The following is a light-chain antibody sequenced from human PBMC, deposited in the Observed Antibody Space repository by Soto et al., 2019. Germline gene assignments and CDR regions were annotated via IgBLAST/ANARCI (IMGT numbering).Light chain of an antibody. CDR3: QLLT. CDR1: QTISSGF. J-gene: IGKJ4*01. Sequence: EIVLTQSPGTLSLSPGERATFSCKTSQTISSGFLAWYQQKPGQAPRLLIYGASSRATGIPDRFSGSGSGTDCTLTISRLEPEDSAVYYCQLLTFGGGTKVEIK. CDR2: GAS. V-gene: IGKV3-20*01.